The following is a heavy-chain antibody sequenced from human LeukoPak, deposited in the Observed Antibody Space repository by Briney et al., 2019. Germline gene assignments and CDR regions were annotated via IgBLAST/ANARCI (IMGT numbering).Heavy chain of an antibody. CDR3: ARNLYDSSGSMGIYTFDY. J-gene: IGHJ4*02. V-gene: IGHV4-39*07. D-gene: IGHD3-22*01. CDR2: VYYSGST. CDR1: GGSISNRNHY. Sequence: SETLSLTCTVSGGSISNRNHYWGGIRQPPGKGLEWIGSVYYSGSTYYKPSLKSRVTISVDTSKNQLSLKLSSVTAADTAVYYCARNLYDSSGSMGIYTFDYWGQGTLVTVSS.